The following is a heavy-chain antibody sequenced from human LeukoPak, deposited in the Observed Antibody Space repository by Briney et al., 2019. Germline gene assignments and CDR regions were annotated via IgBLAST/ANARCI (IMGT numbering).Heavy chain of an antibody. D-gene: IGHD1-7*01. J-gene: IGHJ4*02. CDR3: AREVELLVVDY. CDR1: GFTFSSYE. Sequence: GGSLRLSCAASGFTFSSYEMNWVRQAPGKGLEWVSYISSSGSTIYYADSVKGRLTISRDNAKNSLYLLMNSLRAEDTAVYYCAREVELLVVDYWGQGTLVTVSS. V-gene: IGHV3-48*03. CDR2: ISSSGSTI.